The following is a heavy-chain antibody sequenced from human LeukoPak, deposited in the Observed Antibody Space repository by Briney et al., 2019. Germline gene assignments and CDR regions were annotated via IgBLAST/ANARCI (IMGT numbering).Heavy chain of an antibody. J-gene: IGHJ4*02. CDR3: SRLSSGCPDY. V-gene: IGHV3-21*01. Sequence: GGSLRLSCAASGFTFSNYNMNWFRQPPGKGLEWVSSISGSSSHISYADSVKGRFTISRDDATNSLFLQMNSLRAEDTAVYYCSRLSSGCPDYWGQGTLVTVSS. CDR2: ISGSSSHI. CDR1: GFTFSNYN. D-gene: IGHD6-19*01.